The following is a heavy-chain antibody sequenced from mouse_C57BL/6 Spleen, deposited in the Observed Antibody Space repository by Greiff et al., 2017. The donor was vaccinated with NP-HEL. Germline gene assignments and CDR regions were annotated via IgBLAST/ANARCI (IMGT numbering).Heavy chain of an antibody. CDR1: GYTFTDYY. Sequence: VQLQQSGAELVRPGASVKLSCKASGYTFTDYYINWVKQRPGQGLEWIARIYPGSGNTYYNEKFKGKATLTAEKSSSTAYMQLSSLTSEDSAVYFCARSSYDGYLDYWGQSTTLTVSS. CDR2: IYPGSGNT. J-gene: IGHJ2*01. CDR3: ARSSYDGYLDY. V-gene: IGHV1-76*01. D-gene: IGHD2-3*01.